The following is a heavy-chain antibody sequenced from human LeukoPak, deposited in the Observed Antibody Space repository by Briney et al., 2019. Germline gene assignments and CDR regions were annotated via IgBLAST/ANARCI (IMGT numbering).Heavy chain of an antibody. J-gene: IGHJ4*02. V-gene: IGHV4-59*08. CDR2: IYYSGST. D-gene: IGHD3-22*01. CDR3: ARSPGYYDSSGYHLYYFDY. CDR1: GGSISSYY. Sequence: SETLSLTCTVAGGSISSYYWSWILQPPGKGLEWVGYIYYSGSTNYNPSLKSRVTISVDTSKNQFSLKLSSVTAADTAVYYCARSPGYYDSSGYHLYYFDYWGQGTLVTVSS.